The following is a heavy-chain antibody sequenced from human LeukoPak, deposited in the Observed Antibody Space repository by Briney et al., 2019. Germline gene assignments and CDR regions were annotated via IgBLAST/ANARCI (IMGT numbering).Heavy chain of an antibody. CDR3: ARAPEWGKANYYYYMDV. D-gene: IGHD1-26*01. CDR2: MNPNSGNT. Sequence: ASVKLSCTASGYTFTSYDINWVRQATGQGLEWMGWMNPNSGNTGYAQKFQGRVTMTRNTSISTAYMELGRLRSEDTAVYYCARAPEWGKANYYYYMDVWGKGTTVTVSS. J-gene: IGHJ6*03. CDR1: GYTFTSYD. V-gene: IGHV1-8*01.